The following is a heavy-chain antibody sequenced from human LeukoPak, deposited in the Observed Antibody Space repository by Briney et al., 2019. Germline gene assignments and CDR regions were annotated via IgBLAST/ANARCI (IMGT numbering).Heavy chain of an antibody. D-gene: IGHD3-22*01. CDR2: INHRGGT. CDR1: GGSFSGYY. J-gene: IGHJ4*02. Sequence: SETLSLTCGVYGGSFSGYYWNWIRQPPVMGLEWIGEINHRGGTGYNPSLKSRVTMSVDTSKNVFSLKLTSVTAADTAVYYCARAYYYDSSAAIDYWGQGILVTVSS. V-gene: IGHV4-34*01. CDR3: ARAYYYDSSAAIDY.